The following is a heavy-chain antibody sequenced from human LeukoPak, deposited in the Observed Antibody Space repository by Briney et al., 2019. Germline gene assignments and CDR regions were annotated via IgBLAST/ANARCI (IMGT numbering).Heavy chain of an antibody. J-gene: IGHJ6*02. CDR3: ARHDIVVMHGMDV. V-gene: IGHV3-21*01. CDR1: GFTFSSYS. CDR2: ISSSSSYI. D-gene: IGHD2-15*01. Sequence: GGSLRLSCAASGFTFSSYSMNWVRQAPGKGLEWVSSISSSSSYIYYADSVKGRFTISRDNAKNSLYLQMNSLRAEDTAVCYCARHDIVVMHGMDVWGQGTTVTVSS.